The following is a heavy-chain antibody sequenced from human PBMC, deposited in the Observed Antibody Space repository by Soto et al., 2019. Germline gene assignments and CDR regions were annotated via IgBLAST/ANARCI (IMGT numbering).Heavy chain of an antibody. J-gene: IGHJ3*02. V-gene: IGHV3-53*01. CDR1: GFTVSSNY. CDR2: IYSGGST. CDR3: ASRSLSAFDI. Sequence: GGSLRLSCAASGFTVSSNYMSWVRRAPGKGLEWVSVIYSGGSTYYADSVKGRFTISRDNSKNTLYLQMNSLRAEDTAVYYCASRSLSAFDIWGQGTMVTVSS.